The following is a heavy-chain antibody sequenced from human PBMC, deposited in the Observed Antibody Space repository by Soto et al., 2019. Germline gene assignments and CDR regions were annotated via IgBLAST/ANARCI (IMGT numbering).Heavy chain of an antibody. CDR2: INGDGSTT. V-gene: IGHV3-74*01. J-gene: IGHJ4*02. D-gene: IGHD1-1*01. CDR1: GFTFSSYW. Sequence: EVQLVESGGGLVQPGGSLRLSCAASGFTFSSYWIHWVRQAPGEGLVWVSRINGDGSTTNYADSVKGRFTISRDNAQNTIYLQMNSLRVEDTAVYYCVSGNRGGYYFDYWGQGTLVSVSS. CDR3: VSGNRGGYYFDY.